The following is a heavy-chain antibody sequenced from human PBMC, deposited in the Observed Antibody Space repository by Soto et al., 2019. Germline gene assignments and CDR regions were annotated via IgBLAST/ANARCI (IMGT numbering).Heavy chain of an antibody. CDR1: GGSVSGFY. Sequence: PSETLSLTCTVSGGSVSGFYCSWIRQSPGKGLEWIGSMFYNGNTKYNPSLRSRVSISIDPSNNLFSLKLSSVTAADTAVYYCAKDPGGLTLYGMDVWGQGTTVTVSS. V-gene: IGHV4-59*02. J-gene: IGHJ6*02. CDR2: MFYNGNT. D-gene: IGHD3-10*01. CDR3: AKDPGGLTLYGMDV.